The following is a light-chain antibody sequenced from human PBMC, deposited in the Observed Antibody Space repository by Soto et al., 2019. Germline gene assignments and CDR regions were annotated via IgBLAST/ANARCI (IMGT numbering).Light chain of an antibody. V-gene: IGLV2-14*01. CDR2: NVS. CDR1: SGDVGAYKY. Sequence: QSALTQPASVSGSPGQSITISCAGTSGDVGAYKYVSWYQQHPGKAPKLIIYNVSNRPSGVSNRFSGSKSGNTASLTISGLLAEDEADYVFSSYTGSSTWVFGGGTKLTVL. CDR3: SSYTGSSTWV. J-gene: IGLJ3*02.